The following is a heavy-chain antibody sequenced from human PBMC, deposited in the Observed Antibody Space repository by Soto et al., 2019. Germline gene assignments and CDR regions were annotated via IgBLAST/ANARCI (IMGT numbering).Heavy chain of an antibody. CDR2: IIPILGIA. J-gene: IGHJ4*02. CDR1: GGTFSSYT. D-gene: IGHD2-15*01. Sequence: SVKVSCKASGGTFSSYTISWVRQAPGQGLEWMGRIIPILGIANYAQKFQGRVTITADTSTSTAYMELTTLRSDDTAVYFCARDPGAASFVFWAQGTLVTVSS. V-gene: IGHV1-69*04. CDR3: ARDPGAASFVF.